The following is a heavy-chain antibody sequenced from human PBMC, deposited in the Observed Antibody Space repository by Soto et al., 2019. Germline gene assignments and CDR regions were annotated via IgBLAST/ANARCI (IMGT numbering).Heavy chain of an antibody. D-gene: IGHD3-10*01. CDR3: ARWSYLGY. J-gene: IGHJ1*01. CDR2: ISGSDGKT. Sequence: GGSLRLSCAASGFSFGSYALSWVRQAPGKGLEWVSTISGSDGKTFYADSVKGRFSISRDTSQSTLYLQMNSLRADDTAMYYCARWSYLGYWGQGTRVTVSS. CDR1: GFSFGSYA. V-gene: IGHV3-23*01.